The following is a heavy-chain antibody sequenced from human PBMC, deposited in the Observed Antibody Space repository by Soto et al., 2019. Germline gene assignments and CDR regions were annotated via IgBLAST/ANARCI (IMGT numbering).Heavy chain of an antibody. V-gene: IGHV4-4*07. J-gene: IGHJ3*02. Sequence: SETLSLTCTVSGGSISSYYWSWIRQPAGKGLEWSGRIYTSGSTNYNPSLKSRVTMSVDTSKNQFSLKLSSVTAADTAVYYCARELWSGYYNDASDIWGQGTMVTVSS. CDR1: GGSISSYY. CDR2: IYTSGST. D-gene: IGHD3-3*01. CDR3: ARELWSGYYNDASDI.